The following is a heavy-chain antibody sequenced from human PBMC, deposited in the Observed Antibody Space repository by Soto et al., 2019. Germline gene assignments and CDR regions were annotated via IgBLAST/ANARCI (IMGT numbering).Heavy chain of an antibody. J-gene: IGHJ4*02. Sequence: SETLSLTCTVSGASISSHYWSWVRQPPGRELEWIGYISNSGSTQYNPSLMSRVTISVDTSKNEFSLRLSSVTAADSAMYYCARHKYFDSWGQGTLVTVS. CDR3: ARHKYFDS. CDR1: GASISSHY. V-gene: IGHV4-59*11. CDR2: ISNSGST.